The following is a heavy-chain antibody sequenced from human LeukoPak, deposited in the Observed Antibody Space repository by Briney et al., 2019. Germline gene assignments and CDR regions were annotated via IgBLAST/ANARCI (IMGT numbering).Heavy chain of an antibody. CDR3: ARRKATVVPGNDF. CDR2: ISTKNVDT. Sequence: ASVTVSCTAFGYTFSSYDMSWVRQAPGQGLEWVGWISTKNVDTNYARSLQGRVTLTTDTSTNTAYMELRNLRSEDTAVYYCARRKATVVPGNDFWGQRTLVTVSS. CDR1: GYTFSSYD. J-gene: IGHJ4*02. V-gene: IGHV1-18*01. D-gene: IGHD3-22*01.